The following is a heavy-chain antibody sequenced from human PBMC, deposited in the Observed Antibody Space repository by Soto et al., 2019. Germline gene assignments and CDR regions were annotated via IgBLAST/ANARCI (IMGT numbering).Heavy chain of an antibody. CDR1: GFTFSSYA. CDR3: ARDKTAMITGWFDP. CDR2: ISFDGGNK. V-gene: IGHV3-30-3*01. D-gene: IGHD5-18*01. J-gene: IGHJ5*02. Sequence: QVQLVESGGGVVQPGKSLRLSCAASGFTFSSYAMHWVRQAPGKGLEWVAVISFDGGNKYSADSVRGRFTISRDNSKNTLYLQMNSLRAEDTAIYYCARDKTAMITGWFDPWGQGTLVTVSS.